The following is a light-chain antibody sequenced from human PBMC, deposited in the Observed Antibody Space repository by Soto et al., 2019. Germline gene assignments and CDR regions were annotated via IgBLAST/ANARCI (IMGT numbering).Light chain of an antibody. Sequence: QSVLTQPASVSGSPGQSITISCTGTSSDFGGYKYVSWYQQRPGKVPKVMIYEVSNRPSGVSNRFSGSKSGNTASLTISGLQADDEADYYCSSYRNTYTIFGGWTKLTVL. V-gene: IGLV2-14*01. CDR3: SSYRNTYTI. CDR2: EVS. J-gene: IGLJ2*01. CDR1: SSDFGGYKY.